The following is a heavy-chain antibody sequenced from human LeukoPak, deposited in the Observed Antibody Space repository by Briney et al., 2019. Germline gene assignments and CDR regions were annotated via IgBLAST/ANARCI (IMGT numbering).Heavy chain of an antibody. CDR1: GFTFSSYA. Sequence: GGSLRLSCAASGFTFSSYAMHWVRQAPGKGLEWVAVISYDGSNKYYADSVKGRFTISRDNSKNTLYLQMNSLRAEDTAVYYCARDMDVWGQGATVTVSS. CDR3: ARDMDV. J-gene: IGHJ6*02. V-gene: IGHV3-30-3*01. CDR2: ISYDGSNK.